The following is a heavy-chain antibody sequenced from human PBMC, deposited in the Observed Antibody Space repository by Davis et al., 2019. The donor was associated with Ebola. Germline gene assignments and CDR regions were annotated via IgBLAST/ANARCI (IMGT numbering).Heavy chain of an antibody. CDR2: ISSSASYN. J-gene: IGHJ6*04. CDR3: ARDIAVTPGYYGMDV. Sequence: GESLKISCAASGFTFSVYYMSWIRQAPGKGPEWVSSISSSASYNNYAYSVKGRFTISSDDAKNSLYLQMNSLRDEDTAVYYCARDIAVTPGYYGMDVWGKGTTVTVSS. V-gene: IGHV3-11*06. D-gene: IGHD4-23*01. CDR1: GFTFSVYY.